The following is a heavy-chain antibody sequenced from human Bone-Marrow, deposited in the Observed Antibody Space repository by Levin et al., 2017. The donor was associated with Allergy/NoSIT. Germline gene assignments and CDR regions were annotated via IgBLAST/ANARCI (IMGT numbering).Heavy chain of an antibody. CDR1: GYIFTSYG. Sequence: VASVKVSCKASGYIFTSYGISWVRQAPGQGLEWMGWISVYNGKTNYAQNLQGRVTMTTETSTSTAYMDLRSLRSDDTAIYYCARYDPVAGSDYWGQGTRVTVSS. J-gene: IGHJ4*02. CDR2: ISVYNGKT. V-gene: IGHV1-18*01. D-gene: IGHD6-19*01. CDR3: ARYDPVAGSDY.